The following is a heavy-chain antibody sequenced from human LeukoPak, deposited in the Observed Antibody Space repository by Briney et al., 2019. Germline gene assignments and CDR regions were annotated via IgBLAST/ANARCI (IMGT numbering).Heavy chain of an antibody. D-gene: IGHD2-8*01. Sequence: SETLSLTCTVSGGSISSGDYYWSWIRQPPGKGLEWIGYIYYSGSTYYNPSLKSRVTISVDTSKNQFSLKLSSVTAADTAVYYCAAYCTNGVCHGGAFDISGQGTMVTVSS. J-gene: IGHJ3*02. V-gene: IGHV4-30-4*08. CDR1: GGSISSGDYY. CDR2: IYYSGST. CDR3: AAYCTNGVCHGGAFDI.